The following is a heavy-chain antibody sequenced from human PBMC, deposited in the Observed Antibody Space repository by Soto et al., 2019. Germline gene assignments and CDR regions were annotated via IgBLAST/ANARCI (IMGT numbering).Heavy chain of an antibody. V-gene: IGHV3-13*04. CDR1: GFTFSSYD. CDR2: IGTAGDT. CDR3: ARAGQQLAYGMDV. J-gene: IGHJ6*02. D-gene: IGHD6-13*01. Sequence: EVQLVESGGGLVQPGGSLRLSCAASGFTFSSYDMPWVRQATGKGLEWVSAIGTAGDTYYPGSVKGRFTISREKAKNSLYLQMNSLRAGDTAVYYCARAGQQLAYGMDVWGQGTTVTVSS.